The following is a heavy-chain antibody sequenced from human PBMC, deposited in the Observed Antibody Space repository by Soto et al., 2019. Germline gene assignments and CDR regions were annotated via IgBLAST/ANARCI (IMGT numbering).Heavy chain of an antibody. CDR3: TRATFDV. V-gene: IGHV3-33*01. CDR1: GFSFSTYA. J-gene: IGHJ6*02. CDR2: IWFDGVKE. Sequence: PGGSLRLSCAVSGFSFSTYAMHWVRQAPGKGLEWLAIIWFDGVKEYYAESVRGRFTISIDNSKNTVFLQMDTVGAEDSALYYCTRATFDVWGQGTTVTVPS.